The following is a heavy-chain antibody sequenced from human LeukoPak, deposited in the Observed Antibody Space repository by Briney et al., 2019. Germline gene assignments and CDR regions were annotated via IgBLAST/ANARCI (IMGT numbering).Heavy chain of an antibody. CDR1: GFTFSSYA. Sequence: GGSLRLSCAASGFTFSSYAMTWVRQAPGKGLEWDSAISGSGDSTYYADSVKGLFTISRDNSKNTLYLQMNRLRAEDTAVYYCARDLSGATIHDYWGQGTLVTVSS. CDR2: ISGSGDST. V-gene: IGHV3-23*01. D-gene: IGHD5-12*01. J-gene: IGHJ4*02. CDR3: ARDLSGATIHDY.